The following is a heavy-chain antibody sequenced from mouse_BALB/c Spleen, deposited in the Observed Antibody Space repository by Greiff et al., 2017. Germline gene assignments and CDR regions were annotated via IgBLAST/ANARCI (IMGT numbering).Heavy chain of an antibody. CDR1: GFSLTSYG. D-gene: IGHD1-1*01. J-gene: IGHJ2*01. Sequence: VKLMESGPGLVAPSQSLSITCTVSGFSLTSYGVHWVRQPPGKGLEWLGVIWAGGSANYNSAFMSRLSISKDNSKSQVFLKMNSRQTYDTAMYYFARDGDYGSSLDFDYWGQGTTLTVSS. CDR2: IWAGGSA. CDR3: ARDGDYGSSLDFDY. V-gene: IGHV2-9*02.